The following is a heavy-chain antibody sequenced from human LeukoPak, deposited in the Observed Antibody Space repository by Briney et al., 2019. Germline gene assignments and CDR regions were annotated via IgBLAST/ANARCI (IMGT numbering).Heavy chain of an antibody. CDR1: GFPFTVYP. J-gene: IGHJ4*02. D-gene: IGHD3-3*01. V-gene: IGHV3-30-3*01. Sequence: GGSLRLSCAASGFPFTVYPTHWVRQAPGKGLEWVSVSSSDETYKFYADSVRGRFTISRDNSKNRLYLQMSDLRAEDTAVYYCALSGYYSVNWGQGTLVTVSS. CDR2: SSSDETYK. CDR3: ALSGYYSVN.